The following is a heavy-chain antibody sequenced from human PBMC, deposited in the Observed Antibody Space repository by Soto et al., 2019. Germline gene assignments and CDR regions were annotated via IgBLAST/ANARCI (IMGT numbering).Heavy chain of an antibody. CDR1: GGSISSSSYY. J-gene: IGHJ6*02. Sequence: PSETLSLTCTVSGGSISSSSYYWGWIRQPPGKGLEWIGIIYYSGSTYYNPSLKSRVTISVDTSKNLFSLKLSSVTAADTAVYYCARRYDFWSGYYGYYYGMDVWGQGTTVTVSS. D-gene: IGHD3-3*01. CDR2: IYYSGST. CDR3: ARRYDFWSGYYGYYYGMDV. V-gene: IGHV4-39*01.